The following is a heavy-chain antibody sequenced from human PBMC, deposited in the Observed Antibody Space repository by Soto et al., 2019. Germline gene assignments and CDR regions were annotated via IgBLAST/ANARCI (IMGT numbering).Heavy chain of an antibody. Sequence: PSETLSLTCTVYGGSISSYYWSWIRQPPGKGLEWIGYIYYSGSTNYNPSLKSRVTISVDTSKNQFSLKLSSVTAADTAVYYCARQAHYYASSAERWFDPWRQGTLVTVSS. D-gene: IGHD3-22*01. CDR2: IYYSGST. V-gene: IGHV4-59*08. CDR1: GGSISSYY. J-gene: IGHJ5*02. CDR3: ARQAHYYASSAERWFDP.